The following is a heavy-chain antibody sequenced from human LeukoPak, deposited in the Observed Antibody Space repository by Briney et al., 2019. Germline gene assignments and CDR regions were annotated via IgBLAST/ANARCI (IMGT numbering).Heavy chain of an antibody. V-gene: IGHV3-23*01. Sequence: GGSLRLSCAASGFTFSTYAMSWVRQAPGKGLGWVSHISGSGGATYYADSVRGRFTLSRDNSGNRVHMQMNSLTAEDTAIYYCAKMRRGWGLFDSWGQGILVTVSS. CDR2: ISGSGGAT. J-gene: IGHJ4*02. D-gene: IGHD6-19*01. CDR3: AKMRRGWGLFDS. CDR1: GFTFSTYA.